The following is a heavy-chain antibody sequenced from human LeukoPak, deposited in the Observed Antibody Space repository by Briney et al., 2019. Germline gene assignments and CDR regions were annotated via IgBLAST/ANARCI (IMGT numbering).Heavy chain of an antibody. CDR1: GYTFTGYY. D-gene: IGHD3-10*01. J-gene: IGHJ4*02. CDR3: ARDQPYYYGSGSSSHSDY. CDR2: INPNSGGT. Sequence: ASVTVSCKASGYTFTGYYMHWVRQAPGQGLEWMGRINPNSGGTNYAQKFQGRVTMTRDTSISTAYMELSRLRSDDTAVYYCARDQPYYYGSGSSSHSDYWGQGTLVTVSS. V-gene: IGHV1-2*06.